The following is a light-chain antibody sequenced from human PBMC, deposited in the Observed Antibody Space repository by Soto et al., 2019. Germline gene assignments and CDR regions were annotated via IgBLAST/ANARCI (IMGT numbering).Light chain of an antibody. Sequence: EIVLTQSPATLSLSPGERATLSCRASQSVSSYLAWYQQKPGQAPRLLIYDASNRATGIPARFSGSGSGTDFTLTISRLEPEDFAVYYCQQRSNWLYTFGQGIKLEIQ. J-gene: IGKJ2*01. CDR3: QQRSNWLYT. CDR1: QSVSSY. V-gene: IGKV3-11*01. CDR2: DAS.